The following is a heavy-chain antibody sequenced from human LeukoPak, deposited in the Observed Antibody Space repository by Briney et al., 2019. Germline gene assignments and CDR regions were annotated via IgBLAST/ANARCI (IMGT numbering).Heavy chain of an antibody. CDR2: IYYSGST. J-gene: IGHJ3*02. Sequence: SETLSLTCTVSGGSISSSSYYWGWIRQPPGKGLEWIGSIYYSGSTYYNPSLKSRVTISVDTSKNQFSLKLSSVTAADTAVYYCARDLSYYYYEKSGAFDIWGQGTMVTVSS. V-gene: IGHV4-39*07. D-gene: IGHD3-22*01. CDR3: ARDLSYYYYEKSGAFDI. CDR1: GGSISSSSYY.